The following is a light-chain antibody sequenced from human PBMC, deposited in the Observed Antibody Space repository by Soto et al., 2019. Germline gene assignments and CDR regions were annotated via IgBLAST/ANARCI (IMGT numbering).Light chain of an antibody. CDR1: QSLLYSDGRTS. Sequence: DVVLTQTPRSLSITPGQPASISCKSSQSLLYSDGRTSVYWYLQKPGQPPQLLIHEVSNRFSGVPDRFSGSGSGTDFTLEISRVEAEDVGVYYCMKSIQLPITSGGGTNVEIK. J-gene: IGKJ4*01. CDR3: MKSIQLPIT. V-gene: IGKV2D-29*01. CDR2: EVS.